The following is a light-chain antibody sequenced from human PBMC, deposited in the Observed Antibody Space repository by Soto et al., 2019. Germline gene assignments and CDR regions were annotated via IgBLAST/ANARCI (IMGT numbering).Light chain of an antibody. Sequence: QSVLTQPASASGSPGQSITISCTGTSSDVGGYNYVSWYQQQPGRAPKLMIFDVSTRPSGISNRFSGSKSGDTASLTISGLQAEDEADYYCSSYASSSALVRFGGGTKVTVL. V-gene: IGLV2-14*03. J-gene: IGLJ2*01. CDR1: SSDVGGYNY. CDR3: SSYASSSALVR. CDR2: DVS.